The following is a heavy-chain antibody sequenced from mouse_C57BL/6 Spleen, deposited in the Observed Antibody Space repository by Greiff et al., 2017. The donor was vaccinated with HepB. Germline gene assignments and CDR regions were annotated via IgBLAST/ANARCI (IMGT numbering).Heavy chain of an antibody. CDR1: GYSITSGYD. CDR2: ISYSGST. J-gene: IGHJ3*01. Sequence: EVKVVESGPGMVKPSQSLSLTCTVTGYSITSGYDWHWIRHFPGNKLEWMGYISYSGSTNYNPSLKSRISITHDTSKNHFFLKLNSVTTEDTATYYCARGDYYGSSYEGFAYWGQGTLVTVSA. D-gene: IGHD1-1*01. V-gene: IGHV3-1*01. CDR3: ARGDYYGSSYEGFAY.